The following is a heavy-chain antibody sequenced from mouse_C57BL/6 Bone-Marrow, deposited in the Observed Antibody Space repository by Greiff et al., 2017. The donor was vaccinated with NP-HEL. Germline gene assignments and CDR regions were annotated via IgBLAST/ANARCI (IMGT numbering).Heavy chain of an antibody. J-gene: IGHJ1*03. D-gene: IGHD1-1*01. Sequence: ASGVDFSRYWMSWVRRAPGKGLEWIGEINPDSSTINYAPSLKDKFIISRDNAKNTLYLQMSKVRSEDTALYYCARHYYGSSYAWYFDVWGTGTTVTVSS. V-gene: IGHV4-1*01. CDR3: ARHYYGSSYAWYFDV. CDR1: GVDFSRYW. CDR2: INPDSSTI.